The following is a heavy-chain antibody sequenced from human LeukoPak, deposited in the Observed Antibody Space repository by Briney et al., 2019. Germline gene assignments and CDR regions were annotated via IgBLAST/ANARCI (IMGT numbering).Heavy chain of an antibody. CDR3: ARVSRATYYYDSKGPFDY. J-gene: IGHJ4*02. D-gene: IGHD3-22*01. CDR2: INPNSGGT. Sequence: GASVKVSCKASGYTFTGYYMHWVRQAPGQGLEWMGWINPNSGGTNYAQKFQGRVTMTRDTSISTAYMELSRLRSDDTAVYYCARVSRATYYYDSKGPFDYWGQGTLVTVSS. CDR1: GYTFTGYY. V-gene: IGHV1-2*02.